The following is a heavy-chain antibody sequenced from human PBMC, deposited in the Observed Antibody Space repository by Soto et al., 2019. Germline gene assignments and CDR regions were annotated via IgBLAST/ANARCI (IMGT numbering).Heavy chain of an antibody. V-gene: IGHV3-30-3*01. D-gene: IGHD4-17*01. CDR3: ARVGRLHYFDY. J-gene: IGHJ4*02. Sequence: QVQLVESGGGVVQPGRSLRLSCAASGFTFSSYAMHWVRQAPGKGLEWVAVISYDGSNKYYADSVKGRFTISRDNSKNTLFLQMNSQRAEDTAVYYCARVGRLHYFDYWGQGTLVTVSS. CDR2: ISYDGSNK. CDR1: GFTFSSYA.